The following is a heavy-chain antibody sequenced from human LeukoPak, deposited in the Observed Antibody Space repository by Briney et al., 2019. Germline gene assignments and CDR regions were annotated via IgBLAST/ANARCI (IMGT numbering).Heavy chain of an antibody. CDR1: GFTFSSYS. CDR2: ISSSSSTI. CDR3: ARAKYHYYYYYMDV. D-gene: IGHD2-2*01. J-gene: IGHJ6*03. V-gene: IGHV3-48*01. Sequence: PGGSLRLSCAASGFTFSSYSMNWVRQAPGKGLEWVSYISSSSSTIYYADSVKGRFTISRDNAKNSLYLQMNSLRAEDTAVYYCARAKYHYYYYYMDVWGKGTTVTVSS.